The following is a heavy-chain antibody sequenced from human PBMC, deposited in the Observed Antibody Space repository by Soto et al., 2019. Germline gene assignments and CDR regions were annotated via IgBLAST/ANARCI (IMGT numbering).Heavy chain of an antibody. V-gene: IGHV4-30-2*01. Sequence: SETLSLTCVVSGGSINGGSFSRSWIRHPPGKGLEWIGYIYHTGRMYYNPSLNDRATIYGDRSKNQLSMNFNSVPAADTAVYYGARLKPATPSYAMDVWG. CDR3: ARLKPATPSYAMDV. CDR2: IYHTGRM. J-gene: IGHJ6*02. CDR1: GGSINGGSFS.